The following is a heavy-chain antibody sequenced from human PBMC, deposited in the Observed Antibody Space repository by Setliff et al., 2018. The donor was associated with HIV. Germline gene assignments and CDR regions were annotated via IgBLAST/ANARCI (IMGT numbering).Heavy chain of an antibody. CDR2: IYYSGST. D-gene: IGHD6-19*01. Sequence: LSLTCTVSGGSISSHYWSWIRQPPGKGLEWIGSIYYSGSTNYNPSLKSRVTISVDTSKNQFSLKLSSVTAADTAVYYCARYSGIAVNDWGQGTLVTVSS. CDR3: ARYSGIAVND. V-gene: IGHV4-59*11. J-gene: IGHJ4*02. CDR1: GGSISSHY.